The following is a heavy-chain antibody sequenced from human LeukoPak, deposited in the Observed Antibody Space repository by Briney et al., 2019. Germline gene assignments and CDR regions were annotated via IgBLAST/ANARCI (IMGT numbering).Heavy chain of an antibody. CDR1: GGSFSGHY. V-gene: IGHV4-34*01. CDR3: ARSGDYAHNWYDP. J-gene: IGHJ5*02. Sequence: ASETLSLTCAVYGGSFSGHYWSWIRQTPGKGLEWIGEINHSGSTNNNPSPTSRVTISVDTPKNQFSLKLSSVTAADTAVYYCARSGDYAHNWYDPWGQGTLVTVSS. CDR2: INHSGST. D-gene: IGHD4-17*01.